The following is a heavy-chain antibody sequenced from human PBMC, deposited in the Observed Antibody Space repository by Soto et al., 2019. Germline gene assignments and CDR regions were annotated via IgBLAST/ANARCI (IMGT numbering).Heavy chain of an antibody. J-gene: IGHJ4*02. Sequence: SETLSLTCAVYGGSFSGYYWSWIRQPPGKGLEWIGEINHSGSTNYNPSLKSRVTISVDTSKNQFSLKLSSVTAADTAVYYCARWGLRRIDYWGQGTLVTVSS. CDR3: ARWGLRRIDY. CDR2: INHSGST. D-gene: IGHD4-17*01. V-gene: IGHV4-34*01. CDR1: GGSFSGYY.